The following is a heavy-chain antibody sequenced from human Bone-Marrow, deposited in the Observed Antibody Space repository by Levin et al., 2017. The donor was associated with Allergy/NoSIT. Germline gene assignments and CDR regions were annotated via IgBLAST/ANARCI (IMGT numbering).Heavy chain of an antibody. Sequence: PMASVKVSCKASGGTFSSYAISWVRQAPGQGLEWMGGIIPIFGTANYAQKFQGRVTITADESTSTAYMELSSLRSEDTAVYYCAREDIVVVPAAIGRAFDIWGQGTMVTVSS. J-gene: IGHJ3*02. D-gene: IGHD2-2*02. CDR2: IIPIFGTA. CDR3: AREDIVVVPAAIGRAFDI. V-gene: IGHV1-69*13. CDR1: GGTFSSYA.